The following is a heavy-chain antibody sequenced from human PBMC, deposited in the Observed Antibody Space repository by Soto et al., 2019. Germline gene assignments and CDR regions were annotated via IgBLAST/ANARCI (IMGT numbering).Heavy chain of an antibody. V-gene: IGHV3-23*01. Sequence: EVQVLESGGGLVQPGGSLRLSCAASGFTFSSYAMSWVRQAPGKGLEWVSAISGSGGSTYYADSVKGRFTISRDNSKNTLYLQMNSLRAEDTAVYYCAKGRSRSPDAFDIWGQGTMVTVSS. CDR2: ISGSGGST. J-gene: IGHJ3*02. CDR1: GFTFSSYA. CDR3: AKGRSRSPDAFDI. D-gene: IGHD1-26*01.